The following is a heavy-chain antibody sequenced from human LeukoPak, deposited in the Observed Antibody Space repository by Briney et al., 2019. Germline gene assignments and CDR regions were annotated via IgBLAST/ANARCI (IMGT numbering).Heavy chain of an antibody. V-gene: IGHV3-53*01. CDR3: ARGEGLAARLWFDP. CDR2: IYSGGST. D-gene: IGHD6-6*01. J-gene: IGHJ5*02. CDR1: GFTVSSTY. Sequence: GGSLRLSCAASGFTVSSTYMSWVRQALGKALDCVSVIYSGGSTYYADSVKGRFTISRDNSKNTLYLQMNSLRAEDTAVYYCARGEGLAARLWFDPWGQGTLVTVSS.